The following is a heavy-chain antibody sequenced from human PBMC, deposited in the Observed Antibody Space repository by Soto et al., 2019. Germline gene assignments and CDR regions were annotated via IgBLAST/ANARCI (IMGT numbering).Heavy chain of an antibody. D-gene: IGHD3-10*01. V-gene: IGHV3-53*01. CDR2: IFSDGTT. Sequence: PGGSLRLSCAASGFSVRSSQMSWVRQAPGKGLEWVSIIFSDGTTHYGVSVKGRFTISRDSARNTVYLQMNGLRVDDTAVYYCARVGPYDSQSYMFRYDRFDPRGQGTQGTVSS. CDR1: GFSVRSSQ. J-gene: IGHJ5*02. CDR3: ARVGPYDSQSYMFRYDRFDP.